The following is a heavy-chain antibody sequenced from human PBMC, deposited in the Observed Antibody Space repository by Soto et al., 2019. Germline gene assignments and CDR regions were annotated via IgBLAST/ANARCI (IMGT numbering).Heavy chain of an antibody. D-gene: IGHD2-15*01. CDR2: INPSGGST. J-gene: IGHJ6*02. CDR3: ARAVVVVAAPYGMDV. Sequence: ASVKVSCKASGYTFTSYYMHWVRQAPGQGLEWMGIINPSGGSTSYAQKFQGRVTMTRDTSTSTVYMELSSLRSEDTAVYYCARAVVVVAAPYGMDVWGQGTTVTVSS. V-gene: IGHV1-46*01. CDR1: GYTFTSYY.